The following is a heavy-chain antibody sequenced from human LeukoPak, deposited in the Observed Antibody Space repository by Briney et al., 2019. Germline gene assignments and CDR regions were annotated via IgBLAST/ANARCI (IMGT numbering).Heavy chain of an antibody. J-gene: IGHJ4*02. CDR2: TYSGGST. CDR1: GFTVSSNY. V-gene: IGHV3-66*01. Sequence: GGSLRLSCAASGFTVSSNYMSWVRQAPGKGLEWVSVTYSGGSTYYADSVKGRFTISRDNSKNTLYLQMNSLRAEDTAVYYCARTDPYDSSGYCLDYWGQGTLVTVSS. D-gene: IGHD3-22*01. CDR3: ARTDPYDSSGYCLDY.